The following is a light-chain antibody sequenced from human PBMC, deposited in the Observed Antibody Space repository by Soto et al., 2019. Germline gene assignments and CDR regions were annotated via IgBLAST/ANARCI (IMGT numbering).Light chain of an antibody. CDR2: KTS. J-gene: IGKJ1*01. V-gene: IGKV1-5*03. CDR3: QHWHDYSWT. CDR1: QSISIW. Sequence: DIHMTQSPSTLSASVGDRVTITCRASQSISIWLAWYQQKPGKAPNLLIYKTSSLETGVPSRFSGSGSGTEFTLTISSLQPDXFATXYCQHWHDYSWTFGQGTKVEVK.